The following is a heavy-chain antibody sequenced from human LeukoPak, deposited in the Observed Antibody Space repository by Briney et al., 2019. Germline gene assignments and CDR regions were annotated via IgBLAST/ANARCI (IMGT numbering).Heavy chain of an antibody. V-gene: IGHV4-4*07. CDR3: ARVGRVGPSDYGMDV. CDR2: IYSSGST. D-gene: IGHD3-10*01. J-gene: IGHJ6*02. CDR1: GGSINSYY. Sequence: SETLSLTCTGSGGSINSYYWSWIRQPAGKGLEWIGRIYSSGSTDYNSSLKSRVTMSVDTSKNQFSLKLSSVTAADTAVYYCARVGRVGPSDYGMDVWGQGTTVTVSS.